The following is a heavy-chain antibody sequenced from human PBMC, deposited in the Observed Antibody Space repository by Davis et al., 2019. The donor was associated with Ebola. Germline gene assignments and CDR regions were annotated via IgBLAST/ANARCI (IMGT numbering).Heavy chain of an antibody. V-gene: IGHV4-39*01. Sequence: SETLSLTCTVSGGSISSSSYYWGWIRQPPGKGLEWIGSIYYSGSNYYNPSLKSRVTISVDTSKNQFSLKLSSVTAADTAVYYCARGLAWGIVVVVAANWFDPWGQGTLVTVSS. CDR1: GGSISSSSYY. D-gene: IGHD2-15*01. J-gene: IGHJ5*02. CDR2: IYYSGSN. CDR3: ARGLAWGIVVVVAANWFDP.